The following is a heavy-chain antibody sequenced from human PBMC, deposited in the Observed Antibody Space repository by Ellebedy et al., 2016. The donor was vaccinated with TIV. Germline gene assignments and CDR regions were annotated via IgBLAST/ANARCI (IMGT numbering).Heavy chain of an antibody. D-gene: IGHD2/OR15-2a*01. CDR3: AKMEGKYYPNSDPYGGGAFDI. CDR1: GFTFSGYA. CDR2: INAGGGTT. J-gene: IGHJ3*02. Sequence: PGGSLRLSCAASGFTFSGYAMSWVRQAPGKGLEWVSGINAGGGTTNYADSGKGRFTISRDHSKNTVFLQMNSLRAEDTAMYYCAKMEGKYYPNSDPYGGGAFDIWGQGTLVTVSS. V-gene: IGHV3-23*01.